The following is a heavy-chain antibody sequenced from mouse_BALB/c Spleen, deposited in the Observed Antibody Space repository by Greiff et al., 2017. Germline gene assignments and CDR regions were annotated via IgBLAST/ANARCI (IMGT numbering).Heavy chain of an antibody. CDR2: ILPGSGST. CDR3: ASSPYYYGSSHWYFDV. CDR1: GYTFSSYW. J-gene: IGHJ1*01. V-gene: IGHV1-9*01. D-gene: IGHD1-1*01. Sequence: VQLQQSGAELMKPGASVKISCKATGYTFSSYWIEWVKQRPGHGLEWIGEILPGSGSTNYNEKFKGKATFTADTSSNTAYMQLSSLTSEDSAVYYCASSPYYYGSSHWYFDVWGAGTTVTVSS.